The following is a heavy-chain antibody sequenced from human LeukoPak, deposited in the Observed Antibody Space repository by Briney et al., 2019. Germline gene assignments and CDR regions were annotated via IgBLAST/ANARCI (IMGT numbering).Heavy chain of an antibody. J-gene: IGHJ4*02. Sequence: SETLSLTCAVYGGSFSSFYWGWLRQSPGKGLEWIGEMSHGGGAKYNPSLKARVTISLNTSNNHFSLRLNSVTAADTAVYYCAKSLYCNDDCHWGQGTLVTVSS. CDR3: AKSLYCNDDCH. V-gene: IGHV4-34*01. D-gene: IGHD2-21*02. CDR2: MSHGGGA. CDR1: GGSFSSFY.